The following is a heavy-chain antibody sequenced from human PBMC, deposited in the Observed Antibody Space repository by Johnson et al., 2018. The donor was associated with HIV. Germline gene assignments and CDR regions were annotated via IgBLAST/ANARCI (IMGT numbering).Heavy chain of an antibody. V-gene: IGHV3-23*04. CDR2: FSGGGGST. CDR3: ARETRGSSWFDAFDI. J-gene: IGHJ3*02. Sequence: VQLVESGGALVQPGGSLRLSCAASGFTFSSCAMTWVRQAPGKGPEWVSGFSGGGGSTYYADAVKGRFTISRDNAKNSLYLQMNSLRAEDTAVYYCARETRGSSWFDAFDIWGQGTMVTVSS. CDR1: GFTFSSCA. D-gene: IGHD6-13*01.